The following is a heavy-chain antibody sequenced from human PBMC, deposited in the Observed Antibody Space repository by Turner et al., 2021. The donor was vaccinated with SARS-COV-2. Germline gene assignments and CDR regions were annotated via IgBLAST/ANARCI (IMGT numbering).Heavy chain of an antibody. CDR3: AKQQGLYSNPMYYFDY. D-gene: IGHD4-4*01. V-gene: IGHV3-30*18. J-gene: IGHJ4*02. Sequence: QVQLVESGGGVVQPGRSLRLSCAASGFTFSSYGMHWVRQAPGKGLEWVAVTSYDGSNKYYADSVKGRFTISRDNSKNKLYLQMNSLRAEDTAVYYCAKQQGLYSNPMYYFDYWGQGTLVTVSS. CDR1: GFTFSSYG. CDR2: TSYDGSNK.